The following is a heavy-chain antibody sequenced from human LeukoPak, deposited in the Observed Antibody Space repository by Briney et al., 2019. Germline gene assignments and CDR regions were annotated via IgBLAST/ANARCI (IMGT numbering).Heavy chain of an antibody. Sequence: SVKVPCKASGYTFTSYGISWVRQAPGQGLEWMGGIIPIFGTANYAQKFQGRVTITADESTSTAYMELSSLRSEDTAVYYCARSARGRVRAAGDVWGKGTTVTVSS. CDR1: GYTFTSYG. J-gene: IGHJ6*04. CDR2: IIPIFGTA. CDR3: ARSARGRVRAAGDV. V-gene: IGHV1-69*13. D-gene: IGHD3-3*01.